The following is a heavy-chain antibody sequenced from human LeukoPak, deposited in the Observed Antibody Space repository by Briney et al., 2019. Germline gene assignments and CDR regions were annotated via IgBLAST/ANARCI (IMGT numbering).Heavy chain of an antibody. Sequence: GGSLRLSCAASGFTFNSYGMHWVRQAPGKGLEWVAIISYDGSRKYYGDSVKGRFTISRDSSKNTLYLQMNSLRAEDTATYYCAKDYCRGGNCPLPFFDCWGQGTLVTVSS. J-gene: IGHJ4*02. CDR3: AKDYCRGGNCPLPFFDC. V-gene: IGHV3-30*18. CDR2: ISYDGSRK. CDR1: GFTFNSYG. D-gene: IGHD2-15*01.